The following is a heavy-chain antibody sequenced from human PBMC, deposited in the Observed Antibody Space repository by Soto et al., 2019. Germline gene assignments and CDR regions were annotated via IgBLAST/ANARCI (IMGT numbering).Heavy chain of an antibody. D-gene: IGHD3-3*01. J-gene: IGHJ6*02. CDR2: MNPNSGNT. CDR1: GYTFTSYG. V-gene: IGHV1-8*02. CDR3: ARARWSGATIFGVVPPHAYRMDV. Sequence: ASVKVSCKASGYTFTSYGISWVRQAPGQGLEWMGWMNPNSGNTGYAQKFQGRVTMTRNTSISTAYMELNSLRAEDTAVYYCARARWSGATIFGVVPPHAYRMDVWAQGTTVPVSS.